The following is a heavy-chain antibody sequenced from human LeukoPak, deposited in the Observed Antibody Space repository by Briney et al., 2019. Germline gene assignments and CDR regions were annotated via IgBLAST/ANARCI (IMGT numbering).Heavy chain of an antibody. Sequence: GGSLRLSCAASGFTFSSYAMSWVRQAPGKGLEWVSAISGSGGSTYYADSVKGRFTISRDNSKNTLYVQMNSLRVEDTAVYYCAKGHIAVATGYYFDYWGQGTLVTVSS. CDR1: GFTFSSYA. J-gene: IGHJ4*02. D-gene: IGHD6-19*01. V-gene: IGHV3-23*01. CDR3: AKGHIAVATGYYFDY. CDR2: ISGSGGST.